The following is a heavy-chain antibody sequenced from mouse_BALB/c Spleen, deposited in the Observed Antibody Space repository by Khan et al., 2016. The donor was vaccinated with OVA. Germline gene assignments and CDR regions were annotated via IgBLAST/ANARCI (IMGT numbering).Heavy chain of an antibody. CDR3: ARPSYYGNPWFTY. Sequence: EVELVESGGGLVKPGGSLKLSCAPSGFAFSSYDMSWVRQTPEKRLEWVATISGTGIYTYYPDSVKGRFTISRDNARNTLYLQRSSLRSEDTALYYCARPSYYGNPWFTYWGQGTLVTVSA. CDR1: GFAFSSYD. J-gene: IGHJ3*01. CDR2: ISGTGIYT. V-gene: IGHV5-9*02. D-gene: IGHD2-10*01.